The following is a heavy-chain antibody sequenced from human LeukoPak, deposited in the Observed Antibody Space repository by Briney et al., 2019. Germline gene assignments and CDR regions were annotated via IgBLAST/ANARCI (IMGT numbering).Heavy chain of an antibody. CDR3: ARERSGWYRGAEKYYGMDV. V-gene: IGHV6-1*01. D-gene: IGHD6-19*01. J-gene: IGHJ6*02. CDR2: TYYRSKWYY. CDR1: GDSVSSNSAA. Sequence: SQTLSLTCAISGDSVSSNSAAWNWFRQSPSRGLEWLGRTYYRSKWYYDYAVSVRSRVAISPDTSKNQLSLNLNSVTPEDTAVYHCARERSGWYRGAEKYYGMDVWGQGTTVTVSS.